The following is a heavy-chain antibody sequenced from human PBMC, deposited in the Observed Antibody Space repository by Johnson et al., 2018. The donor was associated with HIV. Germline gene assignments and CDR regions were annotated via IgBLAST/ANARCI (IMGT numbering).Heavy chain of an antibody. D-gene: IGHD3-16*01. CDR1: GFTFSDYA. V-gene: IGHV3-30*04. J-gene: IGHJ3*02. CDR3: AKGRLGVAFDI. CDR2: ISYDGSNK. Sequence: QVQLVESGGGVVQPGRSLRLSCAASGFTFSDYAMHWVRQVPGKGLEWVAVISYDGSNKYYADSVKGRFTISRDNSKNTLYLQMNSLRAEDTAGYYCAKGRLGVAFDIWGQGTMVTVSS.